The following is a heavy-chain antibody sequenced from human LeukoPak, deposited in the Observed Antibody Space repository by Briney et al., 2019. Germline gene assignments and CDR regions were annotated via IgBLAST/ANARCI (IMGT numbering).Heavy chain of an antibody. CDR2: IGGGEP. D-gene: IGHD2-8*01. J-gene: IGHJ3*02. CDR1: GFTISNLA. Sequence: GGSVRLSCAASGFTISNLAMSRVRQAPGKGPEWVSVIGGGEPYYTDSVKARFIISRDNSKNTISLQMNSLRPEDTAVYYCAKDSWSHNGIYDPFDIWGQGTVVTVSS. CDR3: AKDSWSHNGIYDPFDI. V-gene: IGHV3-23*01.